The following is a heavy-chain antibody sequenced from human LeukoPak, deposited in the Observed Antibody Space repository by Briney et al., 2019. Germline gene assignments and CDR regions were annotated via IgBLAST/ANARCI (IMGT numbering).Heavy chain of an antibody. D-gene: IGHD6-19*01. J-gene: IGHJ6*02. CDR1: GYSFTSYN. CDR2: MNPNSGNT. V-gene: IGHV1-8*01. Sequence: ASVKVSCKAAGYSFTSYNINRMRQATGQGLEWMGWMNPNSGNTGYTQKFQSTVTMTRNTSISTAYIELSSLRSEDTAVYYCMRVVAGIGRGMDVWGQGTTVTVSS. CDR3: MRVVAGIGRGMDV.